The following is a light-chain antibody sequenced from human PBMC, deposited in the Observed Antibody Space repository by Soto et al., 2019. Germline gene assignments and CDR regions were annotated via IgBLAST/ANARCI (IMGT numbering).Light chain of an antibody. CDR2: EVT. CDR1: ISDLGTYNY. J-gene: IGLJ3*02. CDR3: SSYTSDSTWV. V-gene: IGLV2-14*01. Sequence: QSALTQPASVSGSPGQSITISCTGTISDLGTYNYVSWYQQHPGKAPKLMIFEVTNRPSGVSNRFSGSKSAYTASLTISGLQAEDEADYYCSSYTSDSTWVFGGGTKVTVL.